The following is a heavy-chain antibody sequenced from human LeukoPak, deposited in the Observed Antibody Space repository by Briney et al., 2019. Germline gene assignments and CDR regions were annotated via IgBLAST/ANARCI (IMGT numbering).Heavy chain of an antibody. D-gene: IGHD6-19*01. CDR1: GGSISNYY. Sequence: PSETLSLTCNVSGGSISNYYWTWIRQPARKGLEWIGRIYSSGTTTYNPSLKSRVAMSVDTSRNQFSLKLSSVTAADTAVYYCARVSPIAVAGSSYYYAMDVWGQGTTVTVSS. J-gene: IGHJ6*02. CDR2: IYSSGTT. V-gene: IGHV4-4*07. CDR3: ARVSPIAVAGSSYYYAMDV.